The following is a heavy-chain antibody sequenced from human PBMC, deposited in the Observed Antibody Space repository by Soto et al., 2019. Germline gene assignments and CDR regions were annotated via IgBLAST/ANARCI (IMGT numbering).Heavy chain of an antibody. Sequence: ASVKVSCKASGYTFTSYDINWVRQATGQGLEWMGWMNPNSGNTGYAQKFQGRVTMTRNTSISTAYMELSSLRSEDTAVYYGARRRGSGWYYYYGMDVWGQGTTVTVSS. CDR2: MNPNSGNT. CDR3: ARRRGSGWYYYYGMDV. J-gene: IGHJ6*02. D-gene: IGHD6-19*01. V-gene: IGHV1-8*01. CDR1: GYTFTSYD.